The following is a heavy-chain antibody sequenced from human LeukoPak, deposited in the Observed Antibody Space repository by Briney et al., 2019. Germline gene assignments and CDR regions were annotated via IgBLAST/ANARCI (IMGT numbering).Heavy chain of an antibody. V-gene: IGHV1-69*05. J-gene: IGHJ6*03. CDR1: GGTFSSYA. Sequence: GASVKVSCKASGGTFSSYAISWVRQAPGQGLEWMGGIIPIFGTANYAQKFQGRVTITTDESTSTAYMELSSLRSEDTAVYYCASWNCSSTSCYTPYYDYMDVWGKGTTVTVSS. CDR2: IIPIFGTA. CDR3: ASWNCSSTSCYTPYYDYMDV. D-gene: IGHD2-2*02.